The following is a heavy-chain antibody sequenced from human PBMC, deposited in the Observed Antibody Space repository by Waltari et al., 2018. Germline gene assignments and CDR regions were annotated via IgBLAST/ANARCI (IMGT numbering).Heavy chain of an antibody. Sequence: QVQLQQWGAGLLKPSETLSLTCAVYGGSFSGYYWSGIRQPPGKGLEWIGEINHSGSTNYNPSLKSRVTISVDTSKNQFSLKLSSVTAADTAVYYCAQGPGYDSDWHRAFEYWGQGILVTVSS. CDR3: AQGPGYDSDWHRAFEY. CDR2: INHSGST. D-gene: IGHD5-12*01. J-gene: IGHJ4*02. CDR1: GGSFSGYY. V-gene: IGHV4-34*01.